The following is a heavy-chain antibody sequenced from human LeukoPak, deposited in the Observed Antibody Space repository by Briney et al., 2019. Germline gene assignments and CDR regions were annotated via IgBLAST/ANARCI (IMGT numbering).Heavy chain of an antibody. CDR2: ISSSSSYI. CDR1: GFTFSSYS. CDR3: ARGMGDYVYYYYGMDV. D-gene: IGHD4-17*01. V-gene: IGHV3-21*01. Sequence: GGSLRLSCAASGFTFSSYSMNWVRQAPGKGLEWVSSISSSSSYIYYADSVKGRFTISRDNAKNSLYLQMNSLRAEDTAVYYCARGMGDYVYYYYGMDVWGKGTTVTVS. J-gene: IGHJ6*04.